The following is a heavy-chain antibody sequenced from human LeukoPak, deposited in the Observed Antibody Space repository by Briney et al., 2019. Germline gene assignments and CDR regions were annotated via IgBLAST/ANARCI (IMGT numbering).Heavy chain of an antibody. CDR3: ATVTLGY. J-gene: IGHJ4*02. Sequence: GGSLPLSRAPSGLNLHNNWMLWVGQAAQKGLVWVSRISSDGATTTYADTVEGRFTSSRDNAKNTVYLQMSSLREEDTAVYYCATVTLGYWGQGTLVAVSS. CDR1: GLNLHNNW. V-gene: IGHV3-74*03. D-gene: IGHD4-17*01. CDR2: ISSDGATT.